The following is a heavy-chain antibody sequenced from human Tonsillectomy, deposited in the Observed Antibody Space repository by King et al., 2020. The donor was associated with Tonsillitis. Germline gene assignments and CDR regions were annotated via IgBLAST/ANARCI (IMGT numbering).Heavy chain of an antibody. V-gene: IGHV3-23*04. CDR1: GFIFSNYA. Sequence: VQLVESGGGLVQPGGSLRLSCAASGFIFSNYAMSWVRQAPGKGLEWVSAISGSGGSTYFAVSVKGHFTISRDNSRNTIDLEMNNLRAEDTALYYCAKPGVEWIELWATAFDIWGQGTMVTVSS. CDR3: AKPGVEWIELWATAFDI. CDR2: ISGSGGST. D-gene: IGHD3-16*01. J-gene: IGHJ3*02.